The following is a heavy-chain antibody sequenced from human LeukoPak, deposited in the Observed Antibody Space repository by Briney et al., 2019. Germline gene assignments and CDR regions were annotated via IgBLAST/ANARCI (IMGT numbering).Heavy chain of an antibody. V-gene: IGHV4-4*07. J-gene: IGHJ3*02. CDR2: IYTSGST. CDR1: GGSISSYY. D-gene: IGHD3-3*01. Sequence: SETLSLTCTVSGGSISSYYWSWIRQPAGKGLEWIGRIYTSGSTDCNPSLKSRITMSIDTSTNQFSLKLSSVTAADTAVYYCARHSVTAIFGVVTMGAFDIWGQGTMVTVSS. CDR3: ARHSVTAIFGVVTMGAFDI.